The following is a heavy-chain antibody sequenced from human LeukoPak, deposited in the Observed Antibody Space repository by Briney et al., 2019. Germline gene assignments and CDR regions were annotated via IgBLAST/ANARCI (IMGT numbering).Heavy chain of an antibody. Sequence: GGSLRLSCAASGFTFSSYAMSWVRQAPGKGLEWVSAISGSGGSTYYADSVKGRFTISRDNSKNTLYLQMNSLRAEDAAVYYCVRGNDYGGPHYWGQGTLVTVSS. CDR2: ISGSGGST. CDR1: GFTFSSYA. CDR3: VRGNDYGGPHY. J-gene: IGHJ4*02. D-gene: IGHD4-23*01. V-gene: IGHV3-23*01.